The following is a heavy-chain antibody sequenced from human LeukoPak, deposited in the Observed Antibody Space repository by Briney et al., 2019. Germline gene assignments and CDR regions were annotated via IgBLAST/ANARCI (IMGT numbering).Heavy chain of an antibody. CDR2: IYYTGST. CDR3: ASLFDY. Sequence: PSETLSLTCAVSGGSISSGGYYWSWIRQPPGKGLEWIGNIYYTGSTNYNPSLQSRVTMSVDTSKNQFSLNVSSVTAADTAVYYCASLFDYWGQGTLVTVSS. J-gene: IGHJ4*02. V-gene: IGHV4-61*08. CDR1: GGSISSGGYY.